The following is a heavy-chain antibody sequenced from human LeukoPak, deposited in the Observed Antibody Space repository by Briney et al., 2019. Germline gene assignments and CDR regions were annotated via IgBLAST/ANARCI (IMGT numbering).Heavy chain of an antibody. D-gene: IGHD7-27*01. CDR3: ARAPWGSRVFSYYYYMDV. J-gene: IGHJ6*03. Sequence: PSETLSLTCTVSGDSISTSNSYWGWIRQPPGKGLEWIGSIYYSGNTYYNASLKSRVTISVDTSKNQFSLKVSSVTAADTAVYYCARAPWGSRVFSYYYYMDVWGKGTTVTVSS. CDR2: IYYSGNT. V-gene: IGHV4-39*07. CDR1: GDSISTSNSY.